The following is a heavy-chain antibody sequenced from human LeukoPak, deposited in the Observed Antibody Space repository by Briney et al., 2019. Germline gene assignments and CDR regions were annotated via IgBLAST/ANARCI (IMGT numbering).Heavy chain of an antibody. J-gene: IGHJ4*02. CDR3: ARDPGSIVGATTTGGY. V-gene: IGHV3-74*01. Sequence: TGGSLRLSCAASGFTFSSYWMHWVRQAPGKGLVWVSRINTDGSSTSYADSVKGRFTISRDNAKNTLYLQMNSLRAEDTAVYYCARDPGSIVGATTTGGYWGQGTLVTVSS. CDR2: INTDGSST. D-gene: IGHD1-26*01. CDR1: GFTFSSYW.